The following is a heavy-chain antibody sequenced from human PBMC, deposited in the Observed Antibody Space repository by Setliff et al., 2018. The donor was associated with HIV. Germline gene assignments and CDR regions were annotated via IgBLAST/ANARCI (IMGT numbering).Heavy chain of an antibody. J-gene: IGHJ4*02. V-gene: IGHV3-7*01. Sequence: ETLSLTCAVSGYSISNGYYWGWIRQPPGKGLEWVANIKQDGTDKYYVDSVRGRFTISRDNARNSLFLQMNSLRVEDTAVYYCARDTCDTPSCYAGPRFVYWGQGNLVTVSS. D-gene: IGHD2-2*01. CDR3: ARDTCDTPSCYAGPRFVY. CDR1: GYSISNGYY. CDR2: IKQDGTDK.